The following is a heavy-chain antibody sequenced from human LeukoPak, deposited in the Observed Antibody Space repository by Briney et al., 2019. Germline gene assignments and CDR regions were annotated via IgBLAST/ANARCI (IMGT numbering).Heavy chain of an antibody. D-gene: IGHD2-15*01. CDR1: GFTVSSKY. J-gene: IGHJ4*02. CDR3: ARVQGSGLFRWY. CDR2: IYSDSST. Sequence: GGSLRLSCAASGFTVSSKYMCWVRQAPGKGLEWVSVIYSDSSTYYADSVKGRFTISRDISKDTLYLQMSSLRAEDTGLYYCARVQGSGLFRWYWGQGTLVTVSS. V-gene: IGHV3-66*01.